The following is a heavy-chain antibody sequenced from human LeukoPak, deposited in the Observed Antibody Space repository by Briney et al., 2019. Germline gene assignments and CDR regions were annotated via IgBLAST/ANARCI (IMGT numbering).Heavy chain of an antibody. J-gene: IGHJ6*03. Sequence: PSETLSLTCTVSGGSISSYYWSWIRQPPGKGLEWIGYIYYSGSTNYNPSLKSRVTISVDTSKNQFSLKLSSVTAADTAAYYCARQMDTAMVTGHYYYYMDVWGKGTTVTVSS. D-gene: IGHD5-18*01. CDR2: IYYSGST. CDR1: GGSISSYY. CDR3: ARQMDTAMVTGHYYYYMDV. V-gene: IGHV4-59*08.